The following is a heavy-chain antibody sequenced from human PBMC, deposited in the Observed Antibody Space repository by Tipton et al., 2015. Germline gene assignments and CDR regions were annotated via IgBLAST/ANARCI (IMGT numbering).Heavy chain of an antibody. Sequence: TLSLTCSVSGGSVSSGGYYWTWIRQPPGKGLEWIGNINYSGRSEYNPSLRGWPNLSVDTSKNQFSLNLSSVTAADTAVYYCARTLSGSYSDGLYYYGMDVWGQGTTVTVSS. D-gene: IGHD1-26*01. CDR3: ARTLSGSYSDGLYYYGMDV. J-gene: IGHJ6*02. CDR1: GGSVSSGGYY. V-gene: IGHV4-30-4*01. CDR2: INYSGRS.